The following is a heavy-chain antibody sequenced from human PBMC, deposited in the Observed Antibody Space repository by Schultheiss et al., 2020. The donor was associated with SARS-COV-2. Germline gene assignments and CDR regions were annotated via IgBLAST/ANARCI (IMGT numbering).Heavy chain of an antibody. CDR1: GFTFSSYG. Sequence: GGSLRLSCAASGFTFSSYGMNWVRQAPGKGLEWVSSISSSSSYIYYADSVKGRFTISRDNAKNSLYLQMNSLRAEDTAVYYCARDSRIAARASYNWFDPWGQGTLVTVSS. D-gene: IGHD6-6*01. V-gene: IGHV3-21*01. J-gene: IGHJ5*02. CDR2: ISSSSSYI. CDR3: ARDSRIAARASYNWFDP.